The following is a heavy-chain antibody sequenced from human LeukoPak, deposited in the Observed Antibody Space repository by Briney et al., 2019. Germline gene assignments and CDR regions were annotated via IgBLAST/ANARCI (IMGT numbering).Heavy chain of an antibody. D-gene: IGHD3-22*01. CDR2: IYYSGST. CDR3: ARGQYYYDSSGYRNWFDP. V-gene: IGHV4-61*01. J-gene: IGHJ5*02. CDR1: GGSVSSGSYY. Sequence: SETLSLTCGVSGGSVSSGSYYWSRIRQPPGKGLEWIGYIYYSGSTNYNPSLKSRVTISVDTSKNQFSLKLSSVTAADTAVYYCARGQYYYDSSGYRNWFDPWGQGTLVTVSS.